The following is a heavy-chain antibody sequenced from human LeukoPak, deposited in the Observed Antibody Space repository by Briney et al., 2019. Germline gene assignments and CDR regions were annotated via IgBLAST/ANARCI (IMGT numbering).Heavy chain of an antibody. CDR2: IFYTGGS. Sequence: PSETLSLTCTVSGGSISSSNYGWGWIRQPPGKGLEWIGTIFYTGGSYHNPSLKSRVTISVDTSRNQFSLKPSSVTAADTAVYYCARVIEGGAAMGTFDYWGQGTLVTVSS. CDR3: ARVIEGGAAMGTFDY. V-gene: IGHV4-39*07. D-gene: IGHD5-18*01. CDR1: GGSISSSNYG. J-gene: IGHJ4*02.